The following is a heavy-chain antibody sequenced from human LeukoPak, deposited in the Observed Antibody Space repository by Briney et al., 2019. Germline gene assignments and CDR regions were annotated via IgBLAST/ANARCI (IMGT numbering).Heavy chain of an antibody. CDR1: GGSISSSSYY. D-gene: IGHD3-3*01. CDR2: IYYSGST. Sequence: SETLSLTCTVSGGSISSSSYYWGWIRQPPGKGLEWIGSIYYSGSTYYNPSLKSRVTISVDTSKNQFSLKLSSVTAADTAVYYCARQNDFWSGYCAFDIWGQGTMVTVSS. V-gene: IGHV4-39*01. J-gene: IGHJ3*02. CDR3: ARQNDFWSGYCAFDI.